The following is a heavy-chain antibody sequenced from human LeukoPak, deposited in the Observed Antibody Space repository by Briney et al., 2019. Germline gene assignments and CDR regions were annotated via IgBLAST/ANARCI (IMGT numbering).Heavy chain of an antibody. CDR2: IRYGGSNK. CDR1: GFTFSSYG. CDR3: AKDRESYYCSSTNCYLDY. V-gene: IGHV3-30*02. J-gene: IGHJ4*02. Sequence: GGSLRLSCAASGFTFSSYGMHWVRQAPGKGLEWVAFIRYGGSNKYYADSVKGRFTISRDNSKNTLYLQMNSLRAEDTAVYYCAKDRESYYCSSTNCYLDYWGQGTLVTVSS. D-gene: IGHD2-2*01.